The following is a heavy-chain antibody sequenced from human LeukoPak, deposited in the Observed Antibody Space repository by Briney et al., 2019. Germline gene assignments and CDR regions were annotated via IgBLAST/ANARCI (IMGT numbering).Heavy chain of an antibody. J-gene: IGHJ6*03. Sequence: GASVKVSCKASGYTFTSNYMHWVRQAPGQGLEWMGIINPSGGGTSSAQKFQGRVTMTSDTSTSTVYMELSSLRSEDTAVYYCARGAGATGYYYYYMDVWGKGTTVTVSS. D-gene: IGHD1-26*01. V-gene: IGHV1-46*01. CDR2: INPSGGGT. CDR3: ARGAGATGYYYYYMDV. CDR1: GYTFTSNY.